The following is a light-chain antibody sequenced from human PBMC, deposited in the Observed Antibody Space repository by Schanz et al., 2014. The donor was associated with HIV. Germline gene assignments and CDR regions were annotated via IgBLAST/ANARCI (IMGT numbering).Light chain of an antibody. CDR2: DAF. CDR1: QNIHNY. V-gene: IGKV3-11*01. J-gene: IGKJ4*01. CDR3: QQRSTWPLT. Sequence: EIVLTQSPATLSLSPGERATLFCRASQNIHNYLAWYQQKPGQAPRLVIYDAFNRATGIPARFSGSGSGTDFTLTISSLEPEDFAVYYCQQRSTWPLTFGGGTKVGIK.